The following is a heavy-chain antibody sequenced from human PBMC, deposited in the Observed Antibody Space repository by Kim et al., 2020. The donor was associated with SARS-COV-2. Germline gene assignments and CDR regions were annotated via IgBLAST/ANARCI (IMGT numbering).Heavy chain of an antibody. D-gene: IGHD2-2*01. CDR3: ARDSTTSDAFDI. Sequence: GGSLRLSCAASGFTFSSYGMHWVRQAPGKGLEWVAVISYDGSNKYYADSVKGRFTISRDNSKNTLYLQMNSLRAEDTAVYYCARDSTTSDAFDIWGQGTMVTVSS. J-gene: IGHJ3*02. CDR1: GFTFSSYG. V-gene: IGHV3-30*03. CDR2: ISYDGSNK.